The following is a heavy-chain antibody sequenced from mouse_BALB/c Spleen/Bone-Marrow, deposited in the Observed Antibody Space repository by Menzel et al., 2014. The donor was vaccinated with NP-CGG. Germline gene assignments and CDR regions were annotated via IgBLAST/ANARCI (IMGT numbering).Heavy chain of an antibody. CDR2: INPTRGYT. D-gene: IGHD1-1*01. V-gene: IGHV1-4*02. J-gene: IGHJ2*01. Sequence: QVQLQQSAPELARPGASVKMSCKASGYTFTSFTIQWIKQRPGQGLEWIGYINPTRGYTDYNQKFKDRTTLTADKSSSTTYMQLTSLTSEDAAVYYCAREATCYAYLDYWGQGTALAGSS. CDR3: AREATCYAYLDY. CDR1: GYTFTSFT.